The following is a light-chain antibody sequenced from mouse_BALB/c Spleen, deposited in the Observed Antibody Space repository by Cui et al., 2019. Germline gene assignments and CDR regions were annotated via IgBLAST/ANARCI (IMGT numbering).Light chain of an antibody. CDR1: PSVNY. J-gene: IGKJ2*01. Sequence: ENVLTQSPAIMSASLGAKVTMSCRTRPSVNYLYWYQQKSDASHKLLIYYASNLAAGVPARFSGSGSGNYYSLTISSMEGEDAATYYCQQFNSSPYTFGGGTKLEIK. CDR2: YAS. V-gene: IGKV4-50*01. CDR3: QQFNSSPYT.